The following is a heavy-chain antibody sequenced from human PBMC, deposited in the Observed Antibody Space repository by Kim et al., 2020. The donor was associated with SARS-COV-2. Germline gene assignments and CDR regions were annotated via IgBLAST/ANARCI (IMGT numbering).Heavy chain of an antibody. CDR3: AKDPASGPSRDF. Sequence: GGSLRLSCAASGFSFGSFAMDWVRQAPGKGLEWVAAISATGTSTFYADSVRGRFTISRDNSNNMMFLDMNSLRAEDTAVYYCAKDPASGPSRDFWGQGTLLTVSA. CDR2: ISATGTST. J-gene: IGHJ4*02. V-gene: IGHV3-23*01. D-gene: IGHD1-26*01. CDR1: GFSFGSFA.